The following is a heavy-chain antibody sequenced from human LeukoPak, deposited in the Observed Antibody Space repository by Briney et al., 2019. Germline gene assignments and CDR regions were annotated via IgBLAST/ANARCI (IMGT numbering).Heavy chain of an antibody. CDR3: ARGPSCSSTSCYTTGLFDY. CDR1: GFTFSIYS. J-gene: IGHJ4*02. Sequence: PGGSLRLSCTASGFTFSIYSMNWVRQAPGKGLEWVSSISSSSNSIYYADSVKGQFTISRDNAKNSLYLQMNSPRAEDTAVYYCARGPSCSSTSCYTTGLFDYWGQGTLVTVSS. V-gene: IGHV3-21*01. D-gene: IGHD2-2*01. CDR2: ISSSSNSI.